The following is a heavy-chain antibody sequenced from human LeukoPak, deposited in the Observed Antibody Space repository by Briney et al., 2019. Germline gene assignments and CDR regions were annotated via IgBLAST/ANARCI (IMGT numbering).Heavy chain of an antibody. Sequence: PGGSLRLSCAASGFTFGSYAMSWVRQAPGKGLEWVSLISWDGGSTYYADSVKGWFTISRDNSKNSLYLQMNSLRTEDTALYYCAKGSGSYYGYYFDYWGQGTLVTVAS. CDR3: AKGSGSYYGYYFDY. CDR1: GFTFGSYA. J-gene: IGHJ4*02. CDR2: ISWDGGST. V-gene: IGHV3-43*02. D-gene: IGHD1-26*01.